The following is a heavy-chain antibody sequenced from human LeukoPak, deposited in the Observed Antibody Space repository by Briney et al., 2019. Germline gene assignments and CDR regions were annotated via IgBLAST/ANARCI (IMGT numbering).Heavy chain of an antibody. D-gene: IGHD6-19*01. CDR3: ARHTRGAMRRYSSGWALDY. J-gene: IGHJ4*02. Sequence: SETLSLTCAVYGGSFSGYYWSWIRQPPGKWLEWIGEINHSGSTNYNPSLKSRVTISVDTSKNQFSLKLSSVTAADTAVYYCARHTRGAMRRYSSGWALDYWGQGTLVTVSS. CDR2: INHSGST. CDR1: GGSFSGYY. V-gene: IGHV4-34*01.